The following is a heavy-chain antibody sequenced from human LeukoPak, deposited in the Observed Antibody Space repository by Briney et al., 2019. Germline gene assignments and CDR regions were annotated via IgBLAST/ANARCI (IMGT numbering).Heavy chain of an antibody. D-gene: IGHD4-17*01. CDR2: IAPSGGA. CDR1: GASISTYY. J-gene: IGHJ6*03. Sequence: SETLSLTCTASGASISTYYWSWIRQPPGEGLEWIAYIAPSGGAVYNPSLNSRLIVSVDTSKNQFSLKLNSVTAADTAVYYCARHVATTVTRGYSCHPMDVWGGGTTVSVSS. V-gene: IGHV4-4*09. CDR3: ARHVATTVTRGYSCHPMDV.